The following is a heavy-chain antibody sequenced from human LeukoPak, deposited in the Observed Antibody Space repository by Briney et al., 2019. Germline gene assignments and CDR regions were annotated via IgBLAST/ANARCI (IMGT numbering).Heavy chain of an antibody. Sequence: SETLSLTRTVSGGSISSSSYYWGWIRQPPRKGLEWIGSIYYSGSTYYNPSLKSRVTVSVDTSKNQFSLKLSSVTAADTAVYYCARDHRPEPTQRYFDYWGQGTLVTVSS. CDR1: GGSISSSSYY. V-gene: IGHV4-39*07. CDR2: IYYSGST. J-gene: IGHJ4*02. CDR3: ARDHRPEPTQRYFDY. D-gene: IGHD1-14*01.